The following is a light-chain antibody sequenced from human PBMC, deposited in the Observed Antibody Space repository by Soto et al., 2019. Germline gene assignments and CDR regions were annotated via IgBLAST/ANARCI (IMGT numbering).Light chain of an antibody. CDR2: DDS. CDR3: QMWDDSSDHPGV. J-gene: IGLJ1*01. Sequence: SYELTQPPSVSVAPGQTARITCGGNNIGRKSVHWYQQKPGQAPVLVVYDDSDRPSGIPERFSGSNSGNTATLTNSGVEAGDEADYYCQMWDDSSDHPGVFGTGTQLTVL. V-gene: IGLV3-21*02. CDR1: NIGRKS.